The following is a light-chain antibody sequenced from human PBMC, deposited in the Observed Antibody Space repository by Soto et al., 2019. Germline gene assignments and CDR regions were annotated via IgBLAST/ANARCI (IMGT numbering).Light chain of an antibody. J-gene: IGKJ4*02. CDR1: QSVSNN. CDR2: DAS. Sequence: EIVMTQSPATLSVSPGERATLSCRASQSVSNNLAWYQQTPGQAPRLLIYDASTMATGIPARFSGSGSGTEFTLTISSLQSDDFAVSYCQHYNNCPLTFGGGTKVEIK. CDR3: QHYNNCPLT. V-gene: IGKV3-15*01.